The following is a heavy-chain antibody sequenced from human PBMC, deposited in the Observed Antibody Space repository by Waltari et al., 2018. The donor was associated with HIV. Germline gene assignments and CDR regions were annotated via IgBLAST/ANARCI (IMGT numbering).Heavy chain of an antibody. CDR2: ISSCGGNI. CDR3: ARGHSGSSDDAFDI. Sequence: EVQLVESGGGLVKPGGSLRLSCAASGFTFSSYTLNWVRQAPGKGLEWVSSISSCGGNIYQVDSVRGRFTISRDNAKNSLYLQMNSLRSEDTAVYYCARGHSGSSDDAFDIWGQGTMVTVSS. D-gene: IGHD1-26*01. CDR1: GFTFSSYT. V-gene: IGHV3-21*02. J-gene: IGHJ3*02.